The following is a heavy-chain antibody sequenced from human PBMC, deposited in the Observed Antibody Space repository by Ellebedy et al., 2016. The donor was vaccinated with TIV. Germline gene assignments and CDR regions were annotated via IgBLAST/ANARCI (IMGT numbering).Heavy chain of an antibody. CDR1: GYSFTNYW. Sequence: SCKGSGYSFTNYWITWVRQLPGKGLEWMGRIGPSDSYTHYSPSFQGHVTISVDKSISTAYLQWRSLKASDTAIYYCARETHYDILSGSPTDYWGQGTLVTVSS. CDR3: ARETHYDILSGSPTDY. V-gene: IGHV5-10-1*01. D-gene: IGHD3-9*01. CDR2: IGPSDSYT. J-gene: IGHJ4*02.